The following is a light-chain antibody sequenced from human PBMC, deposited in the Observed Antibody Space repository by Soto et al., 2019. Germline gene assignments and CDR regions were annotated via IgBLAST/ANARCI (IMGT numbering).Light chain of an antibody. CDR2: AAS. CDR3: QQHNSYPLT. Sequence: DIQLTQSPSFLSASVGDRVTITCRASQGISSYLAWYQQKPGKAPKLLIYAASTLQSGVPSRFSGSRSGTDFILTVSSLQPEDFATYYCQQHNSYPLTFGGGTKVEIK. CDR1: QGISSY. V-gene: IGKV1-9*01. J-gene: IGKJ4*01.